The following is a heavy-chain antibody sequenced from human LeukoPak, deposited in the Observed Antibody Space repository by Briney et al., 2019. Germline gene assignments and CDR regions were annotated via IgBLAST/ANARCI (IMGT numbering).Heavy chain of an antibody. CDR3: ARLGGGSPLPLYYYYYGMDV. D-gene: IGHD2-15*01. CDR1: GFTFSSYW. CDR2: IKQDGSEK. Sequence: GGSLRLSCAASGFTFSSYWMSWVRQAPGKELEWVANIKQDGSEKYYVDSVKGRFTISRDNAKNSLYLQMNSLRAEDTAVYYCARLGGGSPLPLYYYYYGMDVWGQGTTVTVSS. V-gene: IGHV3-7*01. J-gene: IGHJ6*02.